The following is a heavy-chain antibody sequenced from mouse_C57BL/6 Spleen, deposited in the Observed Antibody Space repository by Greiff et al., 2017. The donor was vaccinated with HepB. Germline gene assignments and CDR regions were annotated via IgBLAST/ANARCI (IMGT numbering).Heavy chain of an antibody. Sequence: QVQLQQSGAELARPGASVKLSCKAAGYTFTSYGISWVKQRTGQGLEWIGEIYPRSGNTYYNEKFKGKATLTADKSSSTAYMEISSLTSEDSAVYFCARGGETTDFDYWGQGTTLTVSS. J-gene: IGHJ2*01. CDR3: ARGGETTDFDY. V-gene: IGHV1-81*01. D-gene: IGHD2-12*01. CDR2: IYPRSGNT. CDR1: GYTFTSYG.